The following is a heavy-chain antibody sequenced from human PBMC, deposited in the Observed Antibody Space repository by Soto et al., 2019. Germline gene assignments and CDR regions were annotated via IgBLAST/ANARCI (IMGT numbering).Heavy chain of an antibody. CDR1: GYGFTTYV. Sequence: QVHLVQSGAEVKKPGASVKVSCKGSGYGFTTYVITWVRQAPGQGLEWMAWISAHNGNTNYAKKLQGRVTVTRDTSTSTAYMERRSLRSDDTAVYYCARGRYGDYWGQGALVTGSS. D-gene: IGHD1-1*01. CDR2: ISAHNGNT. CDR3: ARGRYGDY. V-gene: IGHV1-18*01. J-gene: IGHJ4*02.